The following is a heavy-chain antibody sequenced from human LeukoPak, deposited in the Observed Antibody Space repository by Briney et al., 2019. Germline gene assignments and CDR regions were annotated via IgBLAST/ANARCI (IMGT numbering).Heavy chain of an antibody. CDR2: ISWDGGST. CDR3: AKDARTGYSSSWYDY. V-gene: IGHV3-43D*03. J-gene: IGHJ4*02. CDR1: GFTFDDYA. Sequence: GGSLRLSCAASGFTFDDYAMHWVRQAPGKGLEWVSLISWDGGSTYYADSVKGRFTISRDNSKNSLYLQMNSLRAEDTALYYCAKDARTGYSSSWYDYWGQGTLVTVSS. D-gene: IGHD6-13*01.